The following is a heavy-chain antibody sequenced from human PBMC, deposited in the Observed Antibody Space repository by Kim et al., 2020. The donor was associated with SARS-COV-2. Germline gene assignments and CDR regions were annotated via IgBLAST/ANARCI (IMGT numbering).Heavy chain of an antibody. Sequence: SETLSLTCTVSGGSISSYYWNWIRQPPGKGLEWIGYIYYTGSTNYNPSLKSRVTISLDTSKNQFSLKLSSVTAADTAAYYCARARLFGGWFDPWGQGPL. D-gene: IGHD2-15*01. CDR3: ARARLFGGWFDP. CDR2: IYYTGST. J-gene: IGHJ5*02. V-gene: IGHV4-59*01. CDR1: GGSISSYY.